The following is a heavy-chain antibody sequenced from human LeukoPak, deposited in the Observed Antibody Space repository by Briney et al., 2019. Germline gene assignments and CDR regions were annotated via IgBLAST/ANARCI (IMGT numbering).Heavy chain of an antibody. Sequence: ASETLSLTCTVSGGSISSYYWSWMRQPAGKGLEWIGRIYTSGSTNYNPSLKSRVTMSVDTSKNQFSLKLSSVTAADTAVYYCARDIVVVPAAMLHINWFDPWGQGTLVTVSS. D-gene: IGHD2-2*01. CDR1: GGSISSYY. CDR3: ARDIVVVPAAMLHINWFDP. J-gene: IGHJ5*02. V-gene: IGHV4-4*07. CDR2: IYTSGST.